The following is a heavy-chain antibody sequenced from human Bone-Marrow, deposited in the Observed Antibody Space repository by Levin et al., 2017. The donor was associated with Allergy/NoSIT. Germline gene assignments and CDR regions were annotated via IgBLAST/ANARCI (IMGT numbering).Heavy chain of an antibody. CDR2: IIPIFGTA. D-gene: IGHD3-9*01. Sequence: SVKVSCKASGGTFSSYAISWVRQAPGQGLEWMGGIIPIFGTANYAQKFQGRVTITADESTSTAYMELSSLRSEDTAVYYCARDDDILTGYYHHYYYYGMDVWGQGTTVTVSS. V-gene: IGHV1-69*13. CDR1: GGTFSSYA. J-gene: IGHJ6*02. CDR3: ARDDDILTGYYHHYYYYGMDV.